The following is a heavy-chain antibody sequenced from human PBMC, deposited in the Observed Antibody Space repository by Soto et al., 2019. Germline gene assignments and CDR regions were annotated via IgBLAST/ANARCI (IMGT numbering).Heavy chain of an antibody. V-gene: IGHV3-30-3*01. Sequence: QVQLVESGGGVVQPGRSLRLSCAASGFTYSSYAMHWVHQAPGKGLEWVAVISYDGSNKYYADSVKGRFTISRDNSKNTLYLQMNSLRAEDTSVYYCARDSLRKGVGGQGTLVTVSS. D-gene: IGHD2-15*01. CDR3: ARDSLRKGV. CDR2: ISYDGSNK. CDR1: GFTYSSYA. J-gene: IGHJ4*02.